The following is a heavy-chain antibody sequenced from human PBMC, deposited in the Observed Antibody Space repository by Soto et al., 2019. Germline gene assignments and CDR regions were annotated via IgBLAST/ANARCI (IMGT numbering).Heavy chain of an antibody. V-gene: IGHV1-69*13. CDR2: IIPIFGTA. D-gene: IGHD3-3*01. CDR1: GGTFRSYA. Sequence: SVKVSCKASGGTFRSYAISWVRQAPGQGLEWMGGIIPIFGTANYAQKFQGRVTITADESTSTAYMELSSLRSEDTAVYYCARNRFLEDWFDPWGQGTLVTVSS. J-gene: IGHJ5*02. CDR3: ARNRFLEDWFDP.